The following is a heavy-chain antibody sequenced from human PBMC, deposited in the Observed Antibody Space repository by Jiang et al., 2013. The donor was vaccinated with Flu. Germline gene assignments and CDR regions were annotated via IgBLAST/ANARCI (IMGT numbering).Heavy chain of an antibody. CDR2: ISYDGSNK. CDR1: GFTFSSYA. D-gene: IGHD3-10*01. J-gene: IGHJ4*02. V-gene: IGHV3-30-3*01. CDR3: AKESGYYGSGSYYNPLDY. Sequence: RLSCAASGFTFSSYAMHWVRQAPGKGLEWVAVISYDGSNKYYADSVKGRFTISRDNSKNTLYLQMNSLRAEDTAVYYCAKESGYYGSGSYYNPLDYWGQGTLVTVSS.